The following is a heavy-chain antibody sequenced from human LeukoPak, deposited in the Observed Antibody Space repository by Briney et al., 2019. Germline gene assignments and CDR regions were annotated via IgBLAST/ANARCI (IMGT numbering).Heavy chain of an antibody. J-gene: IGHJ6*03. D-gene: IGHD6-19*01. CDR3: ARVLAVAGTYYYYYYMDV. Sequence: PSETLSLTCAVYGGSFSGYYWSWIRQPPGKGLEWIGEINHSGSTNYNPSLKSRVTISVDTSKNQFSLKLSSVTAADTAVYYCARVLAVAGTYYYYYYMDVWGKGTTVTVSS. CDR1: GGSFSGYY. CDR2: INHSGST. V-gene: IGHV4-34*01.